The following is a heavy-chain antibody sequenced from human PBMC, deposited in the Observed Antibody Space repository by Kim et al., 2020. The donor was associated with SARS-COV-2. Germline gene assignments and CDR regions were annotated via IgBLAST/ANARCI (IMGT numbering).Heavy chain of an antibody. V-gene: IGHV4-31*03. CDR3: ARVRGGYYYGSGSYYLNWFDP. CDR2: IYYSGST. CDR1: GGSISSGGYY. J-gene: IGHJ5*02. D-gene: IGHD3-10*01. Sequence: SETLSLTCTVSGGSISSGGYYWSWIRQHPGKGLEWIGYIYYSGSTYYNPSLKSRVTISVDTSKNQFSLKLSSVTAADTAVYYCARVRGGYYYGSGSYYLNWFDPWGQGTLVTVSS.